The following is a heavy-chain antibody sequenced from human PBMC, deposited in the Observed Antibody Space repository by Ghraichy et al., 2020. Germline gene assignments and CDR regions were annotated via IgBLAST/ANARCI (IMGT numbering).Heavy chain of an antibody. V-gene: IGHV3-23*01. CDR2: ISGSGGST. CDR3: AKSISGSYYPAVPWSAEPPRGVGTY. J-gene: IGHJ4*02. CDR1: GFTFSSYA. D-gene: IGHD1-26*01. Sequence: GESLNISCAASGFTFSSYAMSWVRQAPGKGLEWVSAISGSGGSTYYADTVKGRFTISRDNSKNTLYLQMNSLRAEDTAVYYCAKSISGSYYPAVPWSAEPPRGVGTYCGKGTLVT.